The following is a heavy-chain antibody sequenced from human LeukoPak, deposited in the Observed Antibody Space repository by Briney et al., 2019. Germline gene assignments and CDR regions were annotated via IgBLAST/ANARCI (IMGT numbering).Heavy chain of an antibody. CDR3: ARRGFCDY. CDR1: GXIFANDW. Sequence: GESLKISCKGSGXIFANDWIAWVRQMPGKGLEWMGIIYPADSDTRYSPSFQGQVTISADKSISTAYLQWSSLKASDTAMYYCARRGFCDYWGQGTLVTVSS. V-gene: IGHV5-51*01. D-gene: IGHD2-15*01. J-gene: IGHJ4*02. CDR2: IYPADSDT.